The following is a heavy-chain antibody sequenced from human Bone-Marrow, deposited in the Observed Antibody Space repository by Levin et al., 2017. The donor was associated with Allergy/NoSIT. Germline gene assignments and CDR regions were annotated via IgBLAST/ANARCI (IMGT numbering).Heavy chain of an antibody. CDR3: ARSSNLFKNYFDSSGYYDDAFDI. V-gene: IGHV3-30-3*01. Sequence: GESLKISCAASGFTFSSYAMHWVRQAPGKGLEWVAVISYDGSNKYYADSVKGRFTISRDNSKNTLYLQMNSLRAEDTAVYYCARSSNLFKNYFDSSGYYDDAFDIWGQGTMVTVSS. CDR2: ISYDGSNK. CDR1: GFTFSSYA. D-gene: IGHD3-22*01. J-gene: IGHJ3*02.